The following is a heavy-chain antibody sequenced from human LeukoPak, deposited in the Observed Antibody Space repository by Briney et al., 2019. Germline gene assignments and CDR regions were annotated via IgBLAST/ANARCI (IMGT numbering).Heavy chain of an antibody. J-gene: IGHJ4*02. D-gene: IGHD1-26*01. Sequence: ASVTVSCKASGYDFSRYGISWVRQAPGQGLEFMGWISVSTGNTNYAQKLQGRLTMTADTSTDTAYMELKSLSSDDTALYFCVREVGSTRVEFALWGQGTLVTVSS. CDR3: VREVGSTRVEFAL. CDR1: GYDFSRYG. V-gene: IGHV1-18*01. CDR2: ISVSTGNT.